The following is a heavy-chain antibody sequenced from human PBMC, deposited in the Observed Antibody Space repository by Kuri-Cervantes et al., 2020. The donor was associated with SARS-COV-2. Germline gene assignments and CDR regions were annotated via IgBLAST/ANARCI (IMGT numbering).Heavy chain of an antibody. CDR1: GFTFKEYW. CDR3: ARVRGDYVP. CDR2: IKEDGSDK. V-gene: IGHV3-7*05. D-gene: IGHD3-16*01. Sequence: GESLKISCAASGFTFKEYWMSWVRQAPGKGLEWVANIKEDGSDKYYVDSVKGRFTISRDNSKNTLYLQMNSLRAEDTAVYYCARVRGDYVPWGQGTLVTVSS. J-gene: IGHJ5*02.